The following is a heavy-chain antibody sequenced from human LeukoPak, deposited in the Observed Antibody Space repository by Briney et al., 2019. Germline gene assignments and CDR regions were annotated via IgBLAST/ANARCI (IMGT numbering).Heavy chain of an antibody. D-gene: IGHD1-1*01. Sequence: GASVKVSCKASGYTFTGHYMHWVRQATGQGLEWMGWINSDSGGTKYAQKFQGSVIMTRVTSISTAYMELSRLKSDDTAVYYCARGRVHSWSDAFDIWGQGTTVTVSP. CDR2: INSDSGGT. CDR3: ARGRVHSWSDAFDI. J-gene: IGHJ3*02. CDR1: GYTFTGHY. V-gene: IGHV1-2*02.